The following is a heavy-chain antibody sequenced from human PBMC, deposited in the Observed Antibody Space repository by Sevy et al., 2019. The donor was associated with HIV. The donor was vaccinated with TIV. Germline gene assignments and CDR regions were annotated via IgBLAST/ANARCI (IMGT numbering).Heavy chain of an antibody. CDR2: THYSGST. V-gene: IGHV4-59*01. D-gene: IGHD1-1*01. CDR1: GVSISSYY. Sequence: SETLTLTCTVSGVSISSYYWRWIRQPPGKGLEWIGYTHYSGSTNYNPSLKSRVTMSVDTSKKQLSLKLRSVTAADTAVYYCAGDNYGTPDYYYYMDVWGKGTTVTVSS. J-gene: IGHJ6*03. CDR3: AGDNYGTPDYYYYMDV.